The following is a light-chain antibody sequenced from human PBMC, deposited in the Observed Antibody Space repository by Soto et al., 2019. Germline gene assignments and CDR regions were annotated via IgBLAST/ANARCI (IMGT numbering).Light chain of an antibody. J-gene: IGKJ1*01. V-gene: IGKV1-27*01. CDR2: GAS. Sequence: DIQLTQSPASLSASVGDRVTITCRASQGISNSLAWYQQKSGKVPKLLIHGASTLQSGVPFLFSGSMSGTDFTLTISSLQPEDVATYYCQKYDSAPTFGPGTKVEI. CDR3: QKYDSAPT. CDR1: QGISNS.